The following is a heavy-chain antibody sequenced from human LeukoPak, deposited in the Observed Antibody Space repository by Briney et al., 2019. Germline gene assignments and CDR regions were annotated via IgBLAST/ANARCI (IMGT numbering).Heavy chain of an antibody. V-gene: IGHV3-33*06. J-gene: IGHJ4*02. CDR3: AKDAQRGFDNSNSLEY. D-gene: IGHD4-11*01. Sequence: GGSLKLSCAAFGFTYSHYGMHWVRQVPGKGLEWVAVIWSDGTEKYYGDAVKGRFTISRDNSMKTLYLQMNSLRGDDTAVYYCAKDAQRGFDNSNSLEYWGQGTLVTVSS. CDR1: GFTYSHYG. CDR2: IWSDGTEK.